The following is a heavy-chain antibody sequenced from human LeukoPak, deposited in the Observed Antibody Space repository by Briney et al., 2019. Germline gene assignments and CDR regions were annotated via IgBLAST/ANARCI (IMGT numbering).Heavy chain of an antibody. CDR2: ISGGGGST. CDR3: AKGSYYDSSGSFYFDY. D-gene: IGHD3-22*01. Sequence: PGGSLRLSCAASGFTFSSYAMSWVRQAPGKGLEWVSAISGGGGSTYYADSVKGRFTISRDNSKNTLYLQMNSLRAEDTAVYYCAKGSYYDSSGSFYFDYWGQGTLVTVSS. CDR1: GFTFSSYA. V-gene: IGHV3-23*01. J-gene: IGHJ4*02.